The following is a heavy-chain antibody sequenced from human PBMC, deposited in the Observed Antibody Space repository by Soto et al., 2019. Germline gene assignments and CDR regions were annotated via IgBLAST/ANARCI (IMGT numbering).Heavy chain of an antibody. Sequence: EVQLVESGGGLVKPGGSLRLSCAASGFTFSSYSMNWVRQAPGKGLEWVSSISSSSSYIYYADSVKSRFTISRDNAKNSLYLQMNSLRAEDTAVYYCARERRHSSSWYPDYWGQGTLVTVSS. CDR2: ISSSSSYI. CDR1: GFTFSSYS. J-gene: IGHJ4*01. V-gene: IGHV3-21*01. D-gene: IGHD6-13*01. CDR3: ARERRHSSSWYPDY.